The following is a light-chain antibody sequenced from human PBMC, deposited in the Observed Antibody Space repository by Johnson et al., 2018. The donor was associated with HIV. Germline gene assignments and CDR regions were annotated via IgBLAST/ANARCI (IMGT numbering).Light chain of an antibody. Sequence: QSVLTQPPSVSAAPGQKVTISCSGSGSNIGNNYVSWYQQLPGSAPKLLIYENNKRPSGIPGRFSGSKSGTSATLGITGLQTGDEADYCCGTWDSSLSADVFGPGTKVTVL. CDR3: GTWDSSLSADV. CDR1: GSNIGNNY. CDR2: ENN. V-gene: IGLV1-51*02. J-gene: IGLJ1*01.